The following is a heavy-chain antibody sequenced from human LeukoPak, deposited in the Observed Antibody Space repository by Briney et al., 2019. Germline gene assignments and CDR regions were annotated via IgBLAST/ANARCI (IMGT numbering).Heavy chain of an antibody. Sequence: GGSLRLSCVATGFTFRKYGMNWVRQAQGKGLEWVSSISSSSNYSNYADSMKGRIAISRDKANNSLYLQINNLTAEDTALYYCVRHRLVVVPAAKSYYYYGLDVWGQGTTVTVSS. J-gene: IGHJ6*02. D-gene: IGHD2-21*01. CDR2: ISSSSNYS. V-gene: IGHV3-21*06. CDR3: VRHRLVVVPAAKSYYYYGLDV. CDR1: GFTFRKYG.